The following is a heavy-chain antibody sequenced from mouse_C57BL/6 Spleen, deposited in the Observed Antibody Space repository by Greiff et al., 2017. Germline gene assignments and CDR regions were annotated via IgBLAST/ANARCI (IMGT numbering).Heavy chain of an antibody. Sequence: DVKLVESEGGLVQPGSSMKLSCTASGFTFSDYYMAWVRQVPEKGLEWVANINYDGSSTYYLDSLKSRFIISRDNAKNILYLQMSSLKSEDTATYYCAREDLTGRFAYWGQGTLVTVSA. D-gene: IGHD4-1*01. V-gene: IGHV5-16*01. J-gene: IGHJ3*01. CDR2: INYDGSST. CDR3: AREDLTGRFAY. CDR1: GFTFSDYY.